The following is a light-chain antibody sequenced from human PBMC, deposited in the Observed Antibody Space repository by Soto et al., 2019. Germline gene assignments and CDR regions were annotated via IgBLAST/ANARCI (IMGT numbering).Light chain of an antibody. CDR3: QQAYSFPIT. V-gene: IGKV1D-12*01. CDR1: QGISSW. J-gene: IGKJ5*01. Sequence: DIQMTQSPSAVSASVGDRVTSTCRASQGISSWLAWYQQKPGKAPKLLIYAASTLQSGVPSRFSGNGSGTDFTLIISSLQPEDSATYYCQQAYSFPITFGQGTRLEIK. CDR2: AAS.